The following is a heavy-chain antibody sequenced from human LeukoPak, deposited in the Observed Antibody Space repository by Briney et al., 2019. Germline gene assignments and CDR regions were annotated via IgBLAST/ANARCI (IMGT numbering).Heavy chain of an antibody. CDR1: GGTFSSYA. Sequence: SVKVSCKASGGTFSSYAISWVRQAPGQGLEWMGGIIPIFGIANYAQKFQGRVTITADKSTSTAYMELSSLRSEDTAVYYCAVNYDYGDHGGGYWGQGTLVTVSS. D-gene: IGHD4-17*01. CDR2: IIPIFGIA. J-gene: IGHJ4*02. CDR3: AVNYDYGDHGGGY. V-gene: IGHV1-69*10.